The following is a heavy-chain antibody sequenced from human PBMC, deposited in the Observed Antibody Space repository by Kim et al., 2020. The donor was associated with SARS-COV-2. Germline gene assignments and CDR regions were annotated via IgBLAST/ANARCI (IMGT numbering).Heavy chain of an antibody. CDR3: ARITISLGGPDTRPFGRNDY. CDR2: ISSSSSYI. V-gene: IGHV3-21*01. CDR1: GFTFSSYS. J-gene: IGHJ4*02. Sequence: GGSLRLSCAASGFTFSSYSMNWVRQAPGKGLEWVSSISSSSSYIYYADSVKGRFTISRDNAKNSLYLQMNSLRAEDTAVYYCARITISLGGPDTRPFGRNDYWGQGTLVTVSS. D-gene: IGHD3-16*01.